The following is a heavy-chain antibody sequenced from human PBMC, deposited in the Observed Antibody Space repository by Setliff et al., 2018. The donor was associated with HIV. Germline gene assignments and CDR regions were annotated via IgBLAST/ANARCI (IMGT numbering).Heavy chain of an antibody. CDR2: SNHSGGT. CDR3: ARGWGHDGFDF. J-gene: IGHJ3*01. V-gene: IGHV4-34*01. Sequence: CVRQSPGKGLEWIGESNHSGGTNYNPSLKSRVTMSIDTSKNQFPLNVSSVTAADTAVYYCARGWGHDGFDFWGQGTMVTVSS. D-gene: IGHD7-27*01.